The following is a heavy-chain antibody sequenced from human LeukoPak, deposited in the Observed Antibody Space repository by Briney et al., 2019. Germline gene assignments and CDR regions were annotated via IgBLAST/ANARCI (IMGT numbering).Heavy chain of an antibody. V-gene: IGHV4-39*01. CDR2: IYYSGST. CDR3: ATSEKWFDP. CDR1: GGSISISSYY. J-gene: IGHJ5*02. Sequence: PSETLSLTCTVSGGSISISSYYWGWIRQPPGKGLEWIGSIYYSGSTYYNPSLKSRVTISVDTSKNQFSLKLSSVTAADTAVYYCATSEKWFDPWGQGTPVTVSS.